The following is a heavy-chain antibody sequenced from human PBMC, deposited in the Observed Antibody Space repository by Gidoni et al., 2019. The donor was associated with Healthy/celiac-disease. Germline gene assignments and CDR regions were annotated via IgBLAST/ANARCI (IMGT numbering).Heavy chain of an antibody. CDR2: INHSGST. D-gene: IGHD3-10*01. V-gene: IGHV4-34*01. J-gene: IGHJ4*02. CDR3: ASLSSGSSLDY. CDR1: GGSFSGYY. Sequence: QVQLQQWGAGLLKPSETLSLTCAVYGGSFSGYYWSWIRQPPGKGLEWIGEINHSGSTNYNPSLKSRVTISVDTSKNQFSLKLSSVTAADTAVYYCASLSSGSSLDYWGQETLVTVSS.